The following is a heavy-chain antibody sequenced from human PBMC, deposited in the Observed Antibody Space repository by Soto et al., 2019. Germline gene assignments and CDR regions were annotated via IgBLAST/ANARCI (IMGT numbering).Heavy chain of an antibody. Sequence: QVQLVESGGGVVQPGRSLRLSCAASGFTFSSYGMHWVRQAPGKGLEWVAVISYDGSNKYYADSVKGRFTISRDNSKNTLYLQMNSLRAEDTAVYYCAKLVNIVVVTANHSSDYWGQGTLVTVSS. CDR3: AKLVNIVVVTANHSSDY. J-gene: IGHJ4*02. V-gene: IGHV3-30*18. D-gene: IGHD2-21*02. CDR2: ISYDGSNK. CDR1: GFTFSSYG.